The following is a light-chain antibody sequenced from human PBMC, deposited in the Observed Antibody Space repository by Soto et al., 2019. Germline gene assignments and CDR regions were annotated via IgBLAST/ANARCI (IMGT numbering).Light chain of an antibody. V-gene: IGLV2-8*01. CDR1: TGDIGAFNY. CDR2: EVT. CDR3: CSYGGNYVI. J-gene: IGLJ2*01. Sequence: QSALTQPPSASGSPGQSVTISCTGTTGDIGAFNYVSWYQQRPGKAPKLIIYEVTRRPSGVPDRFSGSKSGTTASLTISGLQAEDEADYYCCSYGGNYVIFGGGTKLTVL.